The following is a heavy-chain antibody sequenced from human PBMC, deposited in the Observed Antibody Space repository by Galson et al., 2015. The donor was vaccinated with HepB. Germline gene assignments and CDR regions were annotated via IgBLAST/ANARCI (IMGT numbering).Heavy chain of an antibody. CDR1: GFTFSDHW. J-gene: IGHJ1*01. CDR3: VAGPSVGSTVKGCFQH. Sequence: SLRLACAASGFTFSDHWMHWVRQAPGKGLMWGSRIKYDGRSATYADSVKGRFTISRDNARNTLSLHMSSLKAEDTAVYFCVAGPSVGSTVKGCFQHWGQGSLVTVSS. V-gene: IGHV3-74*01. D-gene: IGHD1-1*01. CDR2: IKYDGRSA.